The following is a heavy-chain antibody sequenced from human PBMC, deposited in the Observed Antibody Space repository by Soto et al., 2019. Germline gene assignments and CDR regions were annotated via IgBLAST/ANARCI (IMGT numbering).Heavy chain of an antibody. CDR2: IKQDGSEK. J-gene: IGHJ3*02. V-gene: IGHV3-7*01. CDR1: GFTFSSYW. Sequence: GGSPRLSCAASGFTFSSYWMSWVRQAPGKGLEWVANIKQDGSEKYYVDSVKGRFTISRDNAKNSLYRQMNSLRAEDAAVYYCARDRLEYGASPDAFDIWGQGTMVTVSS. D-gene: IGHD4-17*01. CDR3: ARDRLEYGASPDAFDI.